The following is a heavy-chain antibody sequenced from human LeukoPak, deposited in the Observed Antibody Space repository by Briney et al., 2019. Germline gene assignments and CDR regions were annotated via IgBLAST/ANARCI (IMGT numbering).Heavy chain of an antibody. Sequence: PGGSLRLSCAASGFTVSSNYMSWVRQAPGKGLEWVSVIYSGGSTFYADSVKGRFTISRDNSKNTLYLQMNSLRAEDTAVYYCAREHAGVSAFDIWGQGTLVTVSS. D-gene: IGHD3-10*01. J-gene: IGHJ3*02. CDR2: IYSGGST. V-gene: IGHV3-53*01. CDR1: GFTVSSNY. CDR3: AREHAGVSAFDI.